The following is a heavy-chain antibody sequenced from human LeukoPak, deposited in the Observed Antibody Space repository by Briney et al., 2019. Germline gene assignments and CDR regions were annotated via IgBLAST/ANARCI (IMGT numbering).Heavy chain of an antibody. CDR3: ARDPSIKVRGVRIDY. CDR2: ISSSSSYI. D-gene: IGHD3-10*01. V-gene: IGHV3-21*01. Sequence: NPGGSLRLSCAASGFTFSRYSMNWVRQAPGEGLEWVSSISSSSSYIYYADSVKGRFTISRDNPKNALSLQMYSLRGEDTAVYFCARDPSIKVRGVRIDYWGQGTLVTVSS. J-gene: IGHJ4*02. CDR1: GFTFSRYS.